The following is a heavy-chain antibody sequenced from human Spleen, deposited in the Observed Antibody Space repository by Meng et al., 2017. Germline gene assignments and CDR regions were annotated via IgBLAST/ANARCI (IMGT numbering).Heavy chain of an antibody. Sequence: QGQLQRWGAGLFKPSGTLSLTCAVNGASCSGYWWSWIRQPPGKGLEWIGEINHSGSTIYNASLKSRVTISVDRSKNEFSLRLTSVTAADTAVYYCARGGPLHYYASSGPKWFHWGQGTLVTVSS. D-gene: IGHD3-22*01. J-gene: IGHJ4*02. CDR3: ARGGPLHYYASSGPKWFH. CDR1: GASCSGYW. CDR2: INHSGST. V-gene: IGHV4-34*01.